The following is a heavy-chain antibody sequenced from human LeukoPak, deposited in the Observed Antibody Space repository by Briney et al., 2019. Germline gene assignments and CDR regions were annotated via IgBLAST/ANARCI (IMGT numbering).Heavy chain of an antibody. CDR1: GGSISSRPYY. Sequence: SETLSLTCTVSGGSISSRPYYWGWVRQPPGKGLEWIGSISYSGSTYYNASLKSRVTISVDTSKNDFSLRLGSVTAADTAVYYCATLGIGDYYFDYWGQGTLVTVSS. D-gene: IGHD3-16*01. V-gene: IGHV4-39*01. CDR3: ATLGIGDYYFDY. J-gene: IGHJ4*02. CDR2: ISYSGST.